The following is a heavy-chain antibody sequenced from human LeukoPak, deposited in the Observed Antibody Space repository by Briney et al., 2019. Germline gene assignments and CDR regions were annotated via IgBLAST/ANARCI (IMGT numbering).Heavy chain of an antibody. V-gene: IGHV3-23*01. D-gene: IGHD1-26*01. J-gene: IGHJ4*02. Sequence: GGSLRLSCAISGLTHHDYAMTWVRQAPGKGLEWVSAISGSGGSTYYADSVKGRFTISRDNSKNTLYLQMNSLRAEDTAVYYCANGATLTLLPFDYWGQGTLVTVSS. CDR2: ISGSGGST. CDR1: GLTHHDYA. CDR3: ANGATLTLLPFDY.